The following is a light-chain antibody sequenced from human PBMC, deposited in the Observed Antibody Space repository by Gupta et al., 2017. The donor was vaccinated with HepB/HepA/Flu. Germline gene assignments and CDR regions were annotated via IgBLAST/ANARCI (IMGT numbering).Light chain of an antibody. CDR2: DAS. CDR3: QQRSIWPLT. J-gene: IGKJ4*01. V-gene: IGKV3-11*01. Sequence: ELVLTQSPATLSLSPGERATLSCRASQSVGSYLAWYQQKPGQAPRLLIHDASNRATGIPARFSGSGSGTDFTLTISSLEPEDFAVYYCQQRSIWPLTFGGGTKVEIK. CDR1: QSVGSY.